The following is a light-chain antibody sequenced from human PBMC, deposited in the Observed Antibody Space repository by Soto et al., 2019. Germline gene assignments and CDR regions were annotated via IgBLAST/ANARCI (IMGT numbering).Light chain of an antibody. J-gene: IGKJ1*01. CDR3: QQYDKYST. Sequence: DIQMTQSPSSVSASVGDTVTITCRASQGISVSLAWYQQKPGKAPNLLIYDASTLQGGVPSRFSGSGSGTEFTLTVTSLQPEDFATYFCQQYDKYSTFGHGTKVDI. CDR2: DAS. V-gene: IGKV1-5*01. CDR1: QGISVS.